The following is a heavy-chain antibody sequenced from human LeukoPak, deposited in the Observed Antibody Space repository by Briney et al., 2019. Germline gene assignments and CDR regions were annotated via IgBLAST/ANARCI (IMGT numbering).Heavy chain of an antibody. V-gene: IGHV4-34*01. J-gene: IGHJ5*02. CDR3: ARDSNFGTYYDYVWGSYVHWFDP. CDR1: GGSFSGYY. D-gene: IGHD3-16*01. CDR2: INHSGST. Sequence: SETLSLTCAVYGGSFSGYYWSWIRQPPGKGLEWIGEINHSGSTNYNPSLKSRVTISVDTSKNQFSLKLSSVTAADTAVYYCARDSNFGTYYDYVWGSYVHWFDPWGQGTLVTVSS.